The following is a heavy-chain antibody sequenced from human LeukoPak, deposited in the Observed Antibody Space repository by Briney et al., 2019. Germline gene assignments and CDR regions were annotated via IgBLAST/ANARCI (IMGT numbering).Heavy chain of an antibody. CDR1: GGSISSGSYY. D-gene: IGHD3-10*01. CDR2: LYTSGST. CDR3: ARDQVTMVRGVIIATEFDY. Sequence: PSETLSLTCTVSGGSISSGSYYWSWIRQPAGKGLEWIGRLYTSGSTNYNPSLKSRVTISVDTSKNQFSLKLSSVTAADTAVYYCARDQVTMVRGVIIATEFDYWGQGTLVTVSS. J-gene: IGHJ4*02. V-gene: IGHV4-61*02.